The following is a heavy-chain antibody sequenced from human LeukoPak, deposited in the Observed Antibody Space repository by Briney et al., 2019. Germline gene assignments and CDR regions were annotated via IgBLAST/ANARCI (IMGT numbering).Heavy chain of an antibody. CDR2: IYYSGNT. Sequence: SETLSLTCTVSGGSITNYYWSWIRQPPGKELEWIGYIYYSGNTNYSPSLGSRVTISVDTSKNHLSLRLTSVTAADTAVYYCARLAWGRLDYWGQGTLVTVSS. CDR3: ARLAWGRLDY. J-gene: IGHJ4*02. V-gene: IGHV4-59*08. D-gene: IGHD7-27*01. CDR1: GGSITNYY.